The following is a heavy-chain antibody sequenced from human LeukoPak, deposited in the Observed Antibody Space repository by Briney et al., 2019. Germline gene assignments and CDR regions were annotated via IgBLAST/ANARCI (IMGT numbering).Heavy chain of an antibody. CDR3: ARGRGDYYYYNGLDV. Sequence: SVNVSCKASGGTFSSYAIRWVRQAPGQGLEWMGGIIPIFGTANYAQKFQGRVTITADESTSTAYMELGSLRLEDTAVYYCARGRGDYYYYNGLDVWGQGTTVTVSS. D-gene: IGHD4-17*01. CDR1: GGTFSSYA. J-gene: IGHJ6*02. V-gene: IGHV1-69*13. CDR2: IIPIFGTA.